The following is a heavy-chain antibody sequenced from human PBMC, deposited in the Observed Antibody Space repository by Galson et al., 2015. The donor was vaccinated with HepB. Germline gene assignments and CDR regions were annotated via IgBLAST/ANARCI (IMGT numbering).Heavy chain of an antibody. CDR1: GFTVSNNY. D-gene: IGHD2-15*01. CDR3: ARERVGGFTTRTWYFDL. CDR2: IYSGGNT. V-gene: IGHV3-53*01. J-gene: IGHJ2*01. Sequence: SLRLSCAVSGFTVSNNYMSWVRQAPGKGLEWVSVIYSGGNTYYADSVKGRFTISRDNSRNTLYLRMNSLRAEDTAVYFCARERVGGFTTRTWYFDLWGRGTLVTVSS.